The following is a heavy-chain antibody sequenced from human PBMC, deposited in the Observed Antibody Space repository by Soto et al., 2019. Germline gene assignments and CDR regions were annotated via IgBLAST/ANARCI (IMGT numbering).Heavy chain of an antibody. CDR1: GYTFTNYW. CDR3: ARHLYGSGSYYSPSWFDP. CDR2: IYPGDSDT. J-gene: IGHJ5*02. Sequence: GESLKISCKGSGYTFTNYWIGWVRQMPGKGLEWMGIIYPGDSDTRYSPSFQGQVTISADKSISTAYLQWSSLKASDTAMYYCARHLYGSGSYYSPSWFDPWGQGTLVTVSS. V-gene: IGHV5-51*01. D-gene: IGHD3-10*01.